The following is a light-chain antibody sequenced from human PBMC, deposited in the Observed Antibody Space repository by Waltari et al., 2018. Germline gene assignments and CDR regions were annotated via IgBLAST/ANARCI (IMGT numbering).Light chain of an antibody. CDR1: FLYVGAYDY. V-gene: IGLV2-14*03. CDR3: SSYTTRGTWV. J-gene: IGLJ3*02. CDR2: DVS. Sequence: QSALTQPAPVSGSPGQSITFPCTGSFLYVGAYDYFSWYQPLPGRAPKLLIYDVSHRPSGVSDRLSGSKSGNTASLTISGLQPEDEADYYCSSYTTRGTWVFGGGTKLTVL.